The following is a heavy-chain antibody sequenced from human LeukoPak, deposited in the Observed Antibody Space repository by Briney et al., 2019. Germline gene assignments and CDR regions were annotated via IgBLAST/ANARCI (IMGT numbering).Heavy chain of an antibody. Sequence: GGSLSLSCAASGFTLISNYMGWVREAPGKGLVWLSVIYLGNNTCYAYSVKGRLAISTDKSKNTVFLQMNSMSVEDTAVYYCEGGRIAPADLDYWGQGTLVTVSS. D-gene: IGHD6-13*01. J-gene: IGHJ4*02. CDR3: EGGRIAPADLDY. CDR2: IYLGNNT. V-gene: IGHV3-53*01. CDR1: GFTLISNY.